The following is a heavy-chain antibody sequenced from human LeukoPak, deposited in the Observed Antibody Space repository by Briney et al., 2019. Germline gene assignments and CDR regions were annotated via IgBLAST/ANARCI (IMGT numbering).Heavy chain of an antibody. CDR1: GYTFTGYY. D-gene: IGHD6-6*01. Sequence: ASVKVSCKASGYTFTGYYMHWVRQAPGQGLEWMGWINPNSGGTNYAQKFQGRVTMTRDTSISTAYMELSRLRSDDTAVYYCARDRACSSSSVWFDPWGQGTLVTVSS. V-gene: IGHV1-2*02. CDR3: ARDRACSSSSVWFDP. CDR2: INPNSGGT. J-gene: IGHJ5*02.